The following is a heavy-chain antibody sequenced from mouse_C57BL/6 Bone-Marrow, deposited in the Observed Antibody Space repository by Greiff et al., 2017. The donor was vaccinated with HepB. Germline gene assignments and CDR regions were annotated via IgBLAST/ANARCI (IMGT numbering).Heavy chain of an antibody. V-gene: IGHV1-81*01. D-gene: IGHD3-3*01. J-gene: IGHJ3*01. Sequence: QVQLQQSGAELARPGASVKLSCKASGYTFTSYGISWVKQSTGQGLEWIGEIYPRSGNTYYNEKFKGKATLTADKSSSTAYMELRSLTSEDSAVYFCARRGTWGAWFAYWGQGTLVTVSA. CDR2: IYPRSGNT. CDR1: GYTFTSYG. CDR3: ARRGTWGAWFAY.